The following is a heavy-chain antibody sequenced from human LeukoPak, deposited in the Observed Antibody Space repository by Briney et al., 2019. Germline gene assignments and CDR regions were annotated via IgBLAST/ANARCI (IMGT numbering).Heavy chain of an antibody. CDR2: INKDGGEK. J-gene: IGHJ4*02. D-gene: IGHD1-26*01. CDR3: VKDSPPRYSGSPPAY. CDR1: GFTFSSYW. V-gene: IGHV3-7*03. Sequence: GGSLRLSCAASGFTFSSYWMNWVRQAPGEGLEWVANINKDGGEKYYVDSVKGRFTISRDNAKNSLYLQMNSLRADDTAVYYCVKDSPPRYSGSPPAYWGQGTLVTVSS.